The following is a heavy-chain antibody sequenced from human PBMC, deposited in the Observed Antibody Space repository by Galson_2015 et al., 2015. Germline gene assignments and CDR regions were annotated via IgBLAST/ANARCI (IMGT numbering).Heavy chain of an antibody. CDR2: IYYSGST. V-gene: IGHV4-39*01. D-gene: IGHD6-6*01. CDR3: ASVSTSSGLIDY. CDR1: GGSISSSSYY. J-gene: IGHJ4*02. Sequence: LSLTCTVSGGSISSSSYYWGWIRQPPGKGLEWIGSIYYSGSTYYNPSLQSRVPISVDTSNNQFSLKLSSVTAADTAFYYCASVSTSSGLIDYWGQGTLVTVSS.